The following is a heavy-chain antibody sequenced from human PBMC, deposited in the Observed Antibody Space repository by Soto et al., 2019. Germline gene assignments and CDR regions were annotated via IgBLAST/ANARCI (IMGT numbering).Heavy chain of an antibody. CDR2: ISGSGGST. J-gene: IGHJ6*02. CDR1: GFTFSSYA. D-gene: IGHD3-3*01. Sequence: EVQLLESGGGLVQPGGSLRLSCAASGFTFSSYAMSWVRQAPGKGLEWVSAISGSGGSTYYADSVKGRFTISRDNSKNTLYLQMNSLRAEDTAVYYCAKGENPFGVVIDYYYYYGMDVWGQGTTVTVSS. V-gene: IGHV3-23*01. CDR3: AKGENPFGVVIDYYYYYGMDV.